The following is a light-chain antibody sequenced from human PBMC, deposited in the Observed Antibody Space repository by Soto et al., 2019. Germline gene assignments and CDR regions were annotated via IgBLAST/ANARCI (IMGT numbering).Light chain of an antibody. V-gene: IGKV3-15*01. J-gene: IGKJ1*01. CDR2: GAS. CDR3: QQYDNRCT. Sequence: TQSPTTLSESPWERATFSFRASQNVSSNLAWYQQKPGQAPRLLIYGASNRDTGIPARFSGSGSGTEFTFTISSLQSEDIATYYCQQYDNRCTFGQGTKVDIK. CDR1: QNVSSN.